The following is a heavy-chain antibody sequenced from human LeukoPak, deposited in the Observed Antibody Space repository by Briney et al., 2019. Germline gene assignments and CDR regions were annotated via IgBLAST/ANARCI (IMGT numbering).Heavy chain of an antibody. CDR2: IYHSGST. CDR1: GGSISSGGYY. CDR3: ARAGLGYCSSTSCYNDAFDI. Sequence: PSETLSLTCTVSGGSISSGGYYWSWIRQPPGKGLEWIGYIYHSGSTYYNPSLKSRVTISVDRSKNQFSLKLSSVTAADTAVYYCARAGLGYCSSTSCYNDAFDIWGQGTMVTVSS. J-gene: IGHJ3*02. D-gene: IGHD2-2*02. V-gene: IGHV4-30-2*01.